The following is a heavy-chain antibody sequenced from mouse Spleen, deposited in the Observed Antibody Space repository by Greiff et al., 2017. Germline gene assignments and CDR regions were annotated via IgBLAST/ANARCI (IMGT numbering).Heavy chain of an antibody. CDR2: IDPANGNT. CDR1: GFNIKDTY. D-gene: IGHD1-1*01. Sequence: EVQLQQSGAELVKPGASVKLSCTASGFNIKDTYMHWVKQRPEQGLEWIGRIDPANGNTKYDPKFQGKATITADTSSNTAYLQLSSLTSEDTAVYYCTDGSLWYFDVWGAGTTVTVSS. J-gene: IGHJ1*01. V-gene: IGHV14-3*02. CDR3: TDGSLWYFDV.